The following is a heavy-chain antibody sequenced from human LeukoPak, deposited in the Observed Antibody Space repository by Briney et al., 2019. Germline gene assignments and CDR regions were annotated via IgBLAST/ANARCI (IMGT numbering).Heavy chain of an antibody. J-gene: IGHJ4*02. D-gene: IGHD3-10*01. Sequence: ASVKVSCKASGYTFTGYYVHWVRQAPGQGLEWMGWINPDSGGTNYAQKFQGRVTMTRDTSISTAYMELSRLRSDDTAIYYCARDYASLGSGDFDYWGQGTLVTVSS. CDR3: ARDYASLGSGDFDY. V-gene: IGHV1-2*02. CDR2: INPDSGGT. CDR1: GYTFTGYY.